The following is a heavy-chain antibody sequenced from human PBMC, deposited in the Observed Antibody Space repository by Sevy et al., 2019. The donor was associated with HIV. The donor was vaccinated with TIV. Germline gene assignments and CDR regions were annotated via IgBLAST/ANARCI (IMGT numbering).Heavy chain of an antibody. J-gene: IGHJ6*02. CDR2: ISSSGSTI. Sequence: GGSLRLSCAASGFTFSSYEMNWVRQAPDKGLEWVSYISSSGSTIYYADSVKGRFTISRDNAKNLLYLQMNSLRAEDTAVYYCARARAVTSNYYGMDVWGQGTTVTVSS. D-gene: IGHD4-17*01. V-gene: IGHV3-48*03. CDR3: ARARAVTSNYYGMDV. CDR1: GFTFSSYE.